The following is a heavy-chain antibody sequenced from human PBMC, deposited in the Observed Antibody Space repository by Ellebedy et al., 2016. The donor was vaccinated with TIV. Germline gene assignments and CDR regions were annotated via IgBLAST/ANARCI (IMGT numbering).Heavy chain of an antibody. D-gene: IGHD5-24*01. CDR1: GFTLSSYT. J-gene: IGHJ4*02. V-gene: IGHV3-21*01. CDR2: ISSSSSYI. Sequence: PGGSLRLSCAASGFTLSSYTMNWVRQPPGKGLEWVSSISSSSSYIYYADSVKGRFTISRDNAKNSLYLQMNSLRAEDTAVYYCARQSQKMATIPGDLGYWGQGTLVTVSS. CDR3: ARQSQKMATIPGDLGY.